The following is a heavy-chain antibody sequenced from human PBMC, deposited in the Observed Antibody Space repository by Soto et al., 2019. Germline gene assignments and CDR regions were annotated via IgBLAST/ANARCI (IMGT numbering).Heavy chain of an antibody. CDR2: IIPIFGTA. J-gene: IGHJ4*02. V-gene: IGHV1-69*12. Sequence: QVQLVQSGAEVKKPGSSVKVSCKASGGTFSSYALSWVRQAPGQGLEWMGGIIPIFGTANYAQKFQGRVTITADESTRTAYMELSSLRSEDTAVYYCASQVGGGRGYSDAGDYWGQGTLVTVSS. CDR1: GGTFSSYA. D-gene: IGHD5-18*01. CDR3: ASQVGGGRGYSDAGDY.